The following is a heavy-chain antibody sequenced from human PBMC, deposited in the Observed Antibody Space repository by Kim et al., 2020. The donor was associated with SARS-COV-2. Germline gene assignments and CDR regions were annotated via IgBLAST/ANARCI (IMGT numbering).Heavy chain of an antibody. CDR3: ARDYNTMVRGVIIGGWFDP. V-gene: IGHV4-31*02. D-gene: IGHD3-10*01. J-gene: IGHJ5*02. Sequence: SRVTISVDTSKNQFSLKLSSVTAADTAVYYCARDYNTMVRGVIIGGWFDPWGQGTLVTVSS.